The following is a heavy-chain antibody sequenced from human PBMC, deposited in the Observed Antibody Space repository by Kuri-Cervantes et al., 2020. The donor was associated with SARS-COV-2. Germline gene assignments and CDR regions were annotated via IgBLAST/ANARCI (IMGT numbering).Heavy chain of an antibody. V-gene: IGHV2-26*01. CDR3: ARILTAADPYYYGMDV. D-gene: IGHD6-13*01. J-gene: IGHJ6*02. CDR2: TFSNDEK. Sequence: SGPTLVKPTETLTLTCTVSGFSLSNARMGVSWIRQPPGKALEWLAHTFSNDEKSYSTSLKSRLTISKDTSKSQVVLTVTNMDPVDTATYYCARILTAADPYYYGMDVWGQGTTVTVSS. CDR1: GFSLSNARMG.